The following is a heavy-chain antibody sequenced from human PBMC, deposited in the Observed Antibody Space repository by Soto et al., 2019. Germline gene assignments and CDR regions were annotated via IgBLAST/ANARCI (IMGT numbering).Heavy chain of an antibody. V-gene: IGHV2-5*01. CDR3: AHLPRYSSSALFDY. J-gene: IGHJ4*02. CDR2: IYWNDDK. Sequence: QITLKESGPTLVKPTQTLTLTCTFSGFSLSTSGVGVGWIRQPPGKALEWLALIYWNDDKRYSPSLKSRLTITKDTSKNQVVLTMTNMDPVVTATYYCAHLPRYSSSALFDYWGQGTLVTVSS. D-gene: IGHD6-6*01. CDR1: GFSLSTSGVG.